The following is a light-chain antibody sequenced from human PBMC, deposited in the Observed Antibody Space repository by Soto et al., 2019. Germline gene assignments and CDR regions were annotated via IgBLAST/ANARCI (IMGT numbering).Light chain of an antibody. CDR1: QSVSNSY. J-gene: IGKJ1*01. V-gene: IGKV3-20*01. CDR2: GTS. CDR3: HQYGGSPTWT. Sequence: EIVLTQSPGTLSLSPGERATLSCRASQSVSNSYLAWYQQKPGQAPRLLIYGTSSRATAIPDRFSGGGSGTDFILTISRLVPDDFAVYYCHQYGGSPTWTFGQGTKVEIK.